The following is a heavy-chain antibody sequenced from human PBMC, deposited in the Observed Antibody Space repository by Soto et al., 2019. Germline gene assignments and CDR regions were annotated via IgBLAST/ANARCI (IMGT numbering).Heavy chain of an antibody. V-gene: IGHV3-11*01. CDR2: ISSSGSTI. J-gene: IGHJ3*02. CDR3: ASPSKNSSATWMVGDASDI. D-gene: IGHD6-25*01. Sequence: QVQLVESGGGLVKPGGSLRLSCAASGFTFSDYYMSWIRQAPGKGLEWVSYISSSGSTIYYAGSVKGRFTISRDNAKNSLYLQMNSLRAEDTAVYYCASPSKNSSATWMVGDASDIWGQGTMVTVSS. CDR1: GFTFSDYY.